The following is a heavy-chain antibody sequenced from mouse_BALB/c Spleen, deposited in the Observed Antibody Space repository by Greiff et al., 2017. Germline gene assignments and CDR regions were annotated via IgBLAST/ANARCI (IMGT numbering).Heavy chain of an antibody. J-gene: IGHJ1*01. CDR2: ISSGGST. CDR1: GFTFSSYA. V-gene: IGHV5-6-5*01. Sequence: EVQLVESGGGLVKPGGSLKLSCAASGFTFSSYAMSWVRQTPEKRLEWVASISSGGSTYYPDSVKGRFTISRDNARNILYLQMSSLRSEDTAMYYCARWGYGSSRYFDVWGAGTTVTVSS. D-gene: IGHD1-1*01. CDR3: ARWGYGSSRYFDV.